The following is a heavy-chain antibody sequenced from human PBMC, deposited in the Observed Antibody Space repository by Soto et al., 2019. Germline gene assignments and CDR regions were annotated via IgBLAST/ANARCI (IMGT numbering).Heavy chain of an antibody. CDR1: GGSISSSSYY. V-gene: IGHV4-39*01. D-gene: IGHD3-3*01. CDR2: IYYSGST. J-gene: IGHJ4*02. Sequence: QLQLQESGPGLVKPSETLSLTCTVSGGSISSSSYYWGWIRQPPGKGLEWIGSIYYSGSTYYNPSLKNRVTISVDTAKNQFSLKLSSVTAADTAVYYCAGTYYDFWSGYDGYFDYWGQGTLVTVSS. CDR3: AGTYYDFWSGYDGYFDY.